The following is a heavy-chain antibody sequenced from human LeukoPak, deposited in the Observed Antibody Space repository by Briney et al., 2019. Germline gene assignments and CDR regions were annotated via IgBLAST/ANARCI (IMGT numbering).Heavy chain of an antibody. J-gene: IGHJ6*02. CDR2: IDWDDDK. Sequence: SGPALLQPPPPLTLTCTLSGFALSTRGMCVSWIRQPPVKALERLTLIDWDDDKYYSTSLKTRLTISKDTSKNQVVLTMTNMDPVDTATYYCARIPPGFYYYGMDVWGQGTTVTVSS. CDR1: GFALSTRGMC. V-gene: IGHV2-70*01. CDR3: ARIPPGFYYYGMDV.